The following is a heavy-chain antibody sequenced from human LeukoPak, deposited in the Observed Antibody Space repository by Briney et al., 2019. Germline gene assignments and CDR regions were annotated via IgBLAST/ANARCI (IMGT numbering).Heavy chain of an antibody. CDR3: ARGVRPDYYFDY. CDR2: IIPIFGTA. D-gene: IGHD1-14*01. V-gene: IGHV1-69*13. Sequence: ASAKVSCKASGGTFSSYAISWVRQAPGQGLEWMGGIIPIFGTANYAQKFQGRVTITADESTSTAYMELSSLRSEDTAVYYCARGVRPDYYFDYWGQGTLVTVSS. J-gene: IGHJ4*02. CDR1: GGTFSSYA.